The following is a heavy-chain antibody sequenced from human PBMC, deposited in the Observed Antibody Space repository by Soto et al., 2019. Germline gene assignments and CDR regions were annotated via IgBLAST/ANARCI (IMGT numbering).Heavy chain of an antibody. CDR2: IYYSGST. V-gene: IGHV4-30-4*01. Sequence: SESLSLTCTVSGGSISSGDYYWSWIRQPPGKGLEWIGYIYYSGSTYYNPSLKSRVTISVDTSKNQFSLKLSSVTAADTAVYYCARDKNTLLDYWGQGTLVTSPQ. CDR1: GGSISSGDYY. CDR3: ARDKNTLLDY. D-gene: IGHD3-16*01. J-gene: IGHJ4*02.